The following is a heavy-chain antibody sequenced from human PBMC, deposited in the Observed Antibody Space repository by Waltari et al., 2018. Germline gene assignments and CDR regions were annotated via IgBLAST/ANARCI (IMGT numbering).Heavy chain of an antibody. V-gene: IGHV1-69*01. Sequence: QVQLVQSGAEVKKPGSSVKVSCNTSGGSFSPYTLTWVRQAPRQGLEWMGGIIPIFPTTNYAQKFQGRLTISADESTRTVYMDLSSLRSEDTAVYYCAKRGVNSTGGAFDYWGQGTLVTVSS. CDR2: IIPIFPTT. CDR1: GGSFSPYT. CDR3: AKRGVNSTGGAFDY. J-gene: IGHJ4*02. D-gene: IGHD3-22*01.